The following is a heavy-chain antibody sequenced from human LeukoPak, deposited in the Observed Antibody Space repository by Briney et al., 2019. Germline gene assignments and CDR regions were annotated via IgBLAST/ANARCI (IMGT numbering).Heavy chain of an antibody. CDR3: ARVVVAATPNEWFDP. D-gene: IGHD2-15*01. CDR2: IYSDGRT. Sequence: GGSLRLSCAATGFTFSNYAMTWVRQAPGKGLEWVSVIYSDGRTFYADSVKGRFTISRDNSKNTVYLQMNSLRADDTAVYYCARVVVAATPNEWFDPWGQGTLVTVSS. J-gene: IGHJ5*02. V-gene: IGHV3-66*01. CDR1: GFTFSNYA.